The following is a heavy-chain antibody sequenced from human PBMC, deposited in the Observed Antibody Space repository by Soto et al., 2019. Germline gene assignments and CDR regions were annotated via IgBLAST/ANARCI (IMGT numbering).Heavy chain of an antibody. CDR1: VFTFSIYG. J-gene: IGHJ4*02. CDR3: ARETQLVRYFDY. V-gene: IGHV3-33*01. Sequence: WGALPVSCATSVFTFSIYGMHWVRQAPGKGLEWVAVIWYDGSNKYYADSVKGRFTISRDNSKNTLYLQMNSLRAEDTAVYYCARETQLVRYFDYWGQGTMVTVSS. CDR2: IWYDGSNK. D-gene: IGHD6-6*01.